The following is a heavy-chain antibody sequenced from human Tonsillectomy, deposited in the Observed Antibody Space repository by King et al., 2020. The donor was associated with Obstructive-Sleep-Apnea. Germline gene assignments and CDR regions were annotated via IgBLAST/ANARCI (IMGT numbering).Heavy chain of an antibody. D-gene: IGHD6-19*01. CDR2: IIPIFGTA. J-gene: IGHJ6*02. CDR1: GGTFSSYA. CDR3: ARGDRAQGIAVADYYYYGMDV. V-gene: IGHV1-69*01. Sequence: VQLVQSGAEVKKPGSSVKVSCKASGGTFSSYAISWVRHAPGQGLEWMGGIIPIFGTANYAQKFQGRVTITADESTSTAYMELSSLRSEDTAVYYCARGDRAQGIAVADYYYYGMDVWGQGTTVTVSS.